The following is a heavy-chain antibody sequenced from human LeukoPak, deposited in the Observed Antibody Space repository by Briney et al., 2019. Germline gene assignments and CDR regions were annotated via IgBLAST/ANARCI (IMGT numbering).Heavy chain of an antibody. CDR2: ISGSGGST. J-gene: IGHJ4*02. D-gene: IGHD1-26*01. V-gene: IGHV3-23*01. CDR1: GFTFSSYA. Sequence: GGSLRLSCAASGFTFSSYAMSWVRQAPGKGLEWVSAISGSGGSTYYADSVKGRFTISRDNSKNTLYLQMNSLRAEDTAVYYCAKGRSGSYLYYIDYWGQGTLVTVSS. CDR3: AKGRSGSYLYYIDY.